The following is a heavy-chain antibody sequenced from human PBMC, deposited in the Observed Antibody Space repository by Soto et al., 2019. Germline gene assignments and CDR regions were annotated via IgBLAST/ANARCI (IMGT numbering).Heavy chain of an antibody. CDR2: IYYSGST. Sequence: SETLSLTCTVSGGSISSGGYYWSWIRQHPGKGLEWIGYIYYSGSTYYNPSLKSRVTISVDTSKNQFSLKLSSVTAADTAVYYCAREADYDFWSGYSKSRMDVWGQGTTVTVSS. CDR1: GGSISSGGYY. J-gene: IGHJ6*02. V-gene: IGHV4-31*03. D-gene: IGHD3-3*01. CDR3: AREADYDFWSGYSKSRMDV.